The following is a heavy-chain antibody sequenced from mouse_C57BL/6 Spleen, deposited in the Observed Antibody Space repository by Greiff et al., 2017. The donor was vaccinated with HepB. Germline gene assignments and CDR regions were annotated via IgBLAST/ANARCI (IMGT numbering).Heavy chain of an antibody. CDR1: GYSITSGYY. J-gene: IGHJ1*03. CDR3: ARGGYDYWYFDV. Sequence: VQLKESGPGLVKPSQSLSLTCSVTGYSITSGYYWNWIRQFPGNKLEWMGYISYDGSNNYNPSLKNRISITRDTSKNQFFLKLNSVTTEDTATYYCARGGYDYWYFDVWGTGTTVTVSS. D-gene: IGHD2-3*01. V-gene: IGHV3-6*01. CDR2: ISYDGSN.